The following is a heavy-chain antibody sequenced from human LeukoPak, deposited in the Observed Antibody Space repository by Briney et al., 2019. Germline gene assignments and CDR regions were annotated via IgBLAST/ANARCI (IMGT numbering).Heavy chain of an antibody. V-gene: IGHV3-30*19. CDR3: ARGPYSSSWLDY. J-gene: IGHJ4*02. CDR1: GFTFSSYD. D-gene: IGHD6-13*01. CDR2: ISYDGSNK. Sequence: GGSLRLSCAASGFTFSSYDMHWVRQAPGKGLEWVAVISYDGSNKYYADSVKGRFTISRDNSKNTLYLQMNSLRAEDTAVYYCARGPYSSSWLDYWGQGTLVTVSS.